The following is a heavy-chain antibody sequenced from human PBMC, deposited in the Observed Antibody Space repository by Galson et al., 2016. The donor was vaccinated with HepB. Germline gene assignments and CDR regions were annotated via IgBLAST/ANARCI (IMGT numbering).Heavy chain of an antibody. V-gene: IGHV3-13*04. CDR2: IDSGGDT. D-gene: IGHD3-10*01. CDR3: SREAFGDYSYVMDV. J-gene: IGHJ6*02. CDR1: GFTLSRYD. Sequence: SLRLSCAASGFTLSRYDMHWVRQGKGKGLEWVSTIDSGGDTYYAGSVKGRFTISRESAKNSLYLQMNSLRAGDTAVYYCSREAFGDYSYVMDVWGQGTTVTVSS.